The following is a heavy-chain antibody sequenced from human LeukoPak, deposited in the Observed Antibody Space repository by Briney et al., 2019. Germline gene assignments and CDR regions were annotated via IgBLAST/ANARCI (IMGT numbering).Heavy chain of an antibody. CDR3: ARGGTYYPCIDY. J-gene: IGHJ4*01. Sequence: ASVKVSCKASGYPFSTTYINWVRQAPGQGLEWMGRISAYNGGTAYAQKFQGRVTMTTDSSTTTAYMDLASLRSDDTAVYYCARGGTYYPCIDYWGQGTLVTVSS. D-gene: IGHD1-26*01. CDR1: GYPFSTTY. CDR2: ISAYNGGT. V-gene: IGHV1-18*01.